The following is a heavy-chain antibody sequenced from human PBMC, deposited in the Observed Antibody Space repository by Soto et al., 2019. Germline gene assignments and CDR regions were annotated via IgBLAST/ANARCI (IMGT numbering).Heavy chain of an antibody. CDR2: IIPIFGTA. D-gene: IGHD3-3*01. CDR1: GGTFSSYA. CDR3: ARALGGRFLEWLSPPGAYYYYGMDV. Sequence: SVKVSCKASGGTFSSYAISWVRQAPGQGLEWMGGIIPIFGTANYAQKFQGRVTITADESTSTAYMELSSLRSEDTAVYYCARALGGRFLEWLSPPGAYYYYGMDVWGQGTTVTVSS. J-gene: IGHJ6*02. V-gene: IGHV1-69*13.